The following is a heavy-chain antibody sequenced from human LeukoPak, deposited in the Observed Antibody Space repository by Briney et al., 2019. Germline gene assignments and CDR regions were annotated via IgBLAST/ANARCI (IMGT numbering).Heavy chain of an antibody. Sequence: PGRSLRLSCAASGFTFSAYGMHWVRQAPGKGLEWVAVISFDGSNKYYADSVKGRFTISRDNSKNTLYLQMNSLRAEDTAVYCCAKDRSGSYFDYWGQGTLVTVSS. CDR2: ISFDGSNK. CDR3: AKDRSGSYFDY. D-gene: IGHD1-26*01. CDR1: GFTFSAYG. J-gene: IGHJ4*02. V-gene: IGHV3-30*18.